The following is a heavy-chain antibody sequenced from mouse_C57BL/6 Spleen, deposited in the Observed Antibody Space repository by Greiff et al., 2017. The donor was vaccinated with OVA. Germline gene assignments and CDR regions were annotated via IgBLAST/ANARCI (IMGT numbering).Heavy chain of an antibody. CDR1: GFNIKDDY. CDR3: TTPYYSNYLFAY. Sequence: EVQLQQSGAELVRPGASVKLSCTASGFNIKDDYMHWVKQRPEQGLEWIGWIDPENGDTEYASKFQGKATITADTSSNTAYLQLSSLTSEDTAVYYCTTPYYSNYLFAYWGQGTLVTVSA. V-gene: IGHV14-4*01. J-gene: IGHJ3*01. CDR2: IDPENGDT. D-gene: IGHD2-5*01.